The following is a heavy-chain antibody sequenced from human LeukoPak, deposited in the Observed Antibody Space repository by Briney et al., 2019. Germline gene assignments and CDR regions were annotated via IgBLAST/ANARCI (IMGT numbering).Heavy chain of an antibody. CDR1: GGSISSYY. CDR2: IYYSGCT. CDR3: ARGSRVLTGYPFDY. V-gene: IGHV4-59*01. D-gene: IGHD3-9*01. Sequence: SETLSLTCTVSGGSISSYYWSWIRQPPGKGLEWIGYIYYSGCTNYNPSLKSRVTISVDTSKNQFSLKLSSVTAADTAVYYCARGSRVLTGYPFDYWGQGTLVTVSS. J-gene: IGHJ4*02.